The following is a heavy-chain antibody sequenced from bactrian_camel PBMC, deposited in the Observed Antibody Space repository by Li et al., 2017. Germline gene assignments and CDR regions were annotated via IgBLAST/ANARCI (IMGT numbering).Heavy chain of an antibody. J-gene: IGHJ4*01. CDR3: ATTRRLYGGPGLDYNY. CDR2: IRSDDSRT. Sequence: VQLVESGGGLVQPGGSLRLSCAASGFTFDDYPMIWVRQAPGKGLEWVSTIRSDDSRTYYTDSVKGRFTASRDNAKNTVYLQMNSLKSEDTALYYCATTRRLYGGPGLDYNYWGQGTQVTVS. V-gene: IGHV3S36*01. D-gene: IGHD2*01. CDR1: GFTFDDYP.